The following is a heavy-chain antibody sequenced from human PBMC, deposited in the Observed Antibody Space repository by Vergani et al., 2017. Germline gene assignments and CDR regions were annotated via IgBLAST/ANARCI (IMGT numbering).Heavy chain of an antibody. CDR3: ARLYGRDSSGSKYFDY. CDR2: IHPADSDT. D-gene: IGHD3-22*01. V-gene: IGHV5-51*01. J-gene: IGHJ4*02. Sequence: EVQLVQSGAEVKKPGEALNISCQISGYGFTNYWIGWVRQIPGKGLEWMRIIHPADSDTRYSTSFQGQVTISVDNSISTAYLQRSSLRASESAMYYCARLYGRDSSGSKYFDYWGQGTLVTVSS. CDR1: GYGFTNYW.